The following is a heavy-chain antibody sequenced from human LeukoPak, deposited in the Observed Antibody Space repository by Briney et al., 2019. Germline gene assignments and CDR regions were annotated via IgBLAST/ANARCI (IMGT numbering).Heavy chain of an antibody. J-gene: IGHJ4*02. CDR3: AKDLYYRYYHNSGHAFDY. D-gene: IGHD3-22*01. CDR2: INPSGGST. CDR1: GYTFTSYN. Sequence: ASVKVSCKASGYTFTSYNMHWVRQAPGQGLEWMGIINPSGGSTNYAQKLQGRVTMTRDTSTSTVYMELSSLRSEDTAVYYCAKDLYYRYYHNSGHAFDYWGQGTLVTVSS. V-gene: IGHV1-46*01.